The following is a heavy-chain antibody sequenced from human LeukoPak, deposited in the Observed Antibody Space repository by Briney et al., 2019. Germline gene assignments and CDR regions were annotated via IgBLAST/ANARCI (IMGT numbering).Heavy chain of an antibody. CDR3: VKDIRRGYNFGYDQFAY. CDR2: IQYNGTNK. V-gene: IGHV3-30*02. J-gene: IGHJ4*02. D-gene: IGHD5-18*01. Sequence: GGSLRLSCAASGFTFSSYGMHWVRQAPGKGLEWVAFIQYNGTNKDYADSVKGRFTISRDNSKNTVSLQMNSLKPEDTALYYCVKDIRRGYNFGYDQFAYWGQGTLVTVSS. CDR1: GFTFSSYG.